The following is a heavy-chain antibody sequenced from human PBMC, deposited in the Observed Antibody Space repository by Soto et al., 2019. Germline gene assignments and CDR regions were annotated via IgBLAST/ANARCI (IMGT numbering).Heavy chain of an antibody. D-gene: IGHD3-10*01. CDR3: STCGRGVLIQNCCDP. CDR1: GGSFSDDASSSDWY. V-gene: IGHV4-38-2*01. CDR2: IDRSGRT. J-gene: IGHJ5*02. Sequence: QVHLQQWGAGLLKPSETLSLTCAVYGGSFSDDASSSDWYWNWIHQSPGKGLEWIGEIDRSGRTKYNPALKSRVSISVDTSKNQFSLKLRSVTAADTGVYYCSTCGRGVLIQNCCDPWGQGTLVTVSS.